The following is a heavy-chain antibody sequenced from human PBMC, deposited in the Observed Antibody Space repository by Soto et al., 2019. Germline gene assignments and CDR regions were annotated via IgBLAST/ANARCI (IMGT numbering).Heavy chain of an antibody. CDR2: IYYSGST. CDR3: ARRRGNFDL. Sequence: QVQLQESGPGLVKPSQTLSLTCTVSGSFISSGGYYWSRIRQHPGKGLEWIGYIYYSGSTYYNPSLKSRVSISIDTSKNQFSLKLNSVTAADTAVYYCARRRGNFDLWGRGTLVTVSS. V-gene: IGHV4-31*03. CDR1: GSFISSGGYY. J-gene: IGHJ2*01. D-gene: IGHD1-1*01.